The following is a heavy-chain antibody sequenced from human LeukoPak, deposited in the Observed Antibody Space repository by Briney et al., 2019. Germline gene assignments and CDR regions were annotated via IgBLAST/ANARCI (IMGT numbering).Heavy chain of an antibody. Sequence: GGSLRLSCAASGFTFSSYAMSWVRQAPGKGLEWVSAISGSGGSTYSADSVKGRFTISRDNSKNTLYLQMNSLRAEDTAVYYCAKITYSSSWYGDYYFDYWGQGTLVTVSS. V-gene: IGHV3-23*01. D-gene: IGHD6-13*01. CDR3: AKITYSSSWYGDYYFDY. J-gene: IGHJ4*02. CDR1: GFTFSSYA. CDR2: ISGSGGST.